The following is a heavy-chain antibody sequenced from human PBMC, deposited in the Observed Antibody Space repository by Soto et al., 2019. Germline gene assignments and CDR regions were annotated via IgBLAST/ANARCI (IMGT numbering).Heavy chain of an antibody. CDR2: IYYTGTT. CDR3: ARLGGYFQAFDS. Sequence: QVQLQESGPGLVKPSETLSLTCTVSGGSISSYYWGWIRQPPGKGLQWIGYIYYTGTTSYNPYLNSRVTISFDTSKNHFSLRLSSVTAADTAIYYCARLGGYFQAFDSWGQGTLVTVSS. V-gene: IGHV4-59*08. D-gene: IGHD3-22*01. CDR1: GGSISSYY. J-gene: IGHJ4*02.